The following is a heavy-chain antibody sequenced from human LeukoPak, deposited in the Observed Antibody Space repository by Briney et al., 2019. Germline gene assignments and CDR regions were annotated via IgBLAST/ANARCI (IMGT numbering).Heavy chain of an antibody. D-gene: IGHD6-13*01. Sequence: ASVKVSCKASGYTFTSYGISWVRQAPGQGLEWMGWISAYNGNTNYAQKLQGRVTMTTDTSTSTAYVELRSLRSDDTAVYYCARDHAAGTSGDYWGQGTLVTVSS. V-gene: IGHV1-18*04. CDR1: GYTFTSYG. J-gene: IGHJ4*02. CDR3: ARDHAAGTSGDY. CDR2: ISAYNGNT.